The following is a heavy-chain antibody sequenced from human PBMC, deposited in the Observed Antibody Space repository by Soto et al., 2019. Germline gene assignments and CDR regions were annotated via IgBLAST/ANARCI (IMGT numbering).Heavy chain of an antibody. CDR1: GFTFSMYS. CDR2: IPHDGVDG. Sequence: PGGSLRLSCEVSGFTFSMYSMSWVRQSPGKGLEWVAKIPHDGVDGHYADSVKGRFTISRDNGKNSLYLQLNNRRAEDTAVYYCARDHLILPAHDFFYGSDVWGRGATVTVSS. D-gene: IGHD2-21*02. CDR3: ARDHLILPAHDFFYGSDV. V-gene: IGHV3-7*03. J-gene: IGHJ6*02.